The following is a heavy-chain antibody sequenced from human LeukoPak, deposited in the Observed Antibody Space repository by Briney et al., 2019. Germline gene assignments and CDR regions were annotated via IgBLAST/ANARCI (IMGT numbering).Heavy chain of an antibody. Sequence: GGSLRLSCAASGFTFSSYAMSWVRQAPGKGLEWVSAISGSGGSTYYADSVKGRFTISRDNSKNTLYLQMSSLRAEDTAVYYCANGFSSGWYAHYFDYWGQGTLVTVSS. CDR3: ANGFSSGWYAHYFDY. CDR1: GFTFSSYA. CDR2: ISGSGGST. V-gene: IGHV3-23*01. D-gene: IGHD6-19*01. J-gene: IGHJ4*02.